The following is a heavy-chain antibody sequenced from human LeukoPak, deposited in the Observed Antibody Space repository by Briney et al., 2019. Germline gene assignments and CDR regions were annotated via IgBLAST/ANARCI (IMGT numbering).Heavy chain of an antibody. Sequence: PGGSLRLSCAASGFTVSSNYMNWVRQGPGKGLEWVSVIHNGNNTYYADSVKGRFTISRDNSKNTLYLQMNSLRPEDTAVYYCAREGYYDSSGFFGSDLWGRGTLVTVSS. V-gene: IGHV3-66*01. CDR3: AREGYYDSSGFFGSDL. CDR2: IHNGNNT. D-gene: IGHD3-22*01. CDR1: GFTVSSNY. J-gene: IGHJ2*01.